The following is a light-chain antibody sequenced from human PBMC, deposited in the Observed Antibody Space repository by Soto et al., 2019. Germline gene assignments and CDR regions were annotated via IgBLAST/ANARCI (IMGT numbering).Light chain of an antibody. CDR2: EVS. CDR3: ISYALTAYV. Sequence: QSVLTQPPSASGSPGQSVTISSTGTSSDVGGYNYVSWYQQHPGKAPKLIIYEVSKRPSGVPDRFSGSKSGNTASLTVSGLQAEDEADYYCISYALTAYVFGTGTKVTVL. CDR1: SSDVGGYNY. J-gene: IGLJ1*01. V-gene: IGLV2-8*01.